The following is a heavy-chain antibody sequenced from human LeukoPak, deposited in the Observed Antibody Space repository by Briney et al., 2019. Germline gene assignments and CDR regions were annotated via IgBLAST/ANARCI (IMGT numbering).Heavy chain of an antibody. J-gene: IGHJ4*02. D-gene: IGHD1-26*01. CDR2: IYYSGST. CDR1: GGSISSSSYY. CDR3: ASSSGSYQLYFDY. Sequence: SETLSLTCTVSGGSISSSSYYWGWIRQPPGQGLEWIGSIYYSGSTYYNPSLKSRVTISVDTSKNQFSLKLSSVTAADTAVYYCASSSGSYQLYFDYWGQGTLVTVSS. V-gene: IGHV4-39*01.